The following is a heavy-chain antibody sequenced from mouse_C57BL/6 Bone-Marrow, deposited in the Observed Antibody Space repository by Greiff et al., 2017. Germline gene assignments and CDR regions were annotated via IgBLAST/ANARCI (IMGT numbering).Heavy chain of an antibody. CDR2: INPNNGGT. V-gene: IGHV1-26*01. J-gene: IGHJ2*01. Sequence: VQLQQSGPELVKPGASVKISCKASGYTFTDYYMNWVKQNHGKSLEWIGDINPNNGGTSYNQKFKGKATLTVDKSSSTAYMELRSLTSEDSAVYYCANLYDYDDYWGQGTTLTGCS. CDR3: ANLYDYDDY. CDR1: GYTFTDYY. D-gene: IGHD2-4*01.